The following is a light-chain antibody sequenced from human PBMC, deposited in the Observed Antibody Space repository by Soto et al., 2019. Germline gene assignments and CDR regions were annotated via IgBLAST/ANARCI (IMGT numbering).Light chain of an antibody. CDR1: QSVSSY. J-gene: IGKJ5*01. Sequence: EIVLTQSPATLSLSPGERATLSCRASQSVSSYLAWYQQKPGQAPRLLIYDASNRATGIPARFSGSGSGTDFTLTISGLEPDDFAVYYCQHRSSWPITFGQGTRLEIK. CDR3: QHRSSWPIT. V-gene: IGKV3-11*01. CDR2: DAS.